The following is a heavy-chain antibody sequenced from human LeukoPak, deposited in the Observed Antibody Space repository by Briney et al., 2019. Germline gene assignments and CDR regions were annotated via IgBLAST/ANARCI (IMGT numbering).Heavy chain of an antibody. CDR3: ASMSGSYFPYYYYMDV. CDR1: GGSISSSSYY. J-gene: IGHJ6*03. V-gene: IGHV4-39*07. Sequence: SETLSLTCTVSGGSISSSSYYWGWIRQPPGKGLEWIGSIYYSGSTYYNPSLKSRVTISVDTSKNQFSLKLSSVTAADTAVYYCASMSGSYFPYYYYMDVWGKGTTVTVSS. CDR2: IYYSGST. D-gene: IGHD3-10*01.